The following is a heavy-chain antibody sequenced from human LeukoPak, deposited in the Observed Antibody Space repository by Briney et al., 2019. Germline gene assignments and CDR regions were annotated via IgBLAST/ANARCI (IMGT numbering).Heavy chain of an antibody. J-gene: IGHJ5*02. D-gene: IGHD6-13*01. CDR1: GGSFSGYY. CDR2: INHSGST. Sequence: SETLSLTCAVYGGSFSGYYWSWIRQPPGKGLEWIGEINHSGSTNYNPSLKSRVTISVDTSKNQFSLKLSSVTAADTAVYYCARGTAAEWFDPWGQGTLVTVSS. CDR3: ARGTAAEWFDP. V-gene: IGHV4-34*01.